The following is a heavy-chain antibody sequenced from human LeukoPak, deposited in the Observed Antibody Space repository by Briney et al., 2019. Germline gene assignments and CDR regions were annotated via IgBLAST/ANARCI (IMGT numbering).Heavy chain of an antibody. Sequence: ASVKVSCKASGYTFTGYYMHWVRQAPGQGLEWMGWINPNSGGTNYAQKFQGRVTMTRDTSISTAYMELSRLRSDDTAVYYCARVSPQTTVVTLYYYYYMDVWGKGTTVTISS. CDR2: INPNSGGT. V-gene: IGHV1-2*02. J-gene: IGHJ6*03. D-gene: IGHD4-23*01. CDR1: GYTFTGYY. CDR3: ARVSPQTTVVTLYYYYYMDV.